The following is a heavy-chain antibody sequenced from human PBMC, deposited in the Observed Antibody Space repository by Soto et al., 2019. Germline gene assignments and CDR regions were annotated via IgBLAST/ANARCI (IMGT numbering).Heavy chain of an antibody. V-gene: IGHV4-34*01. Sequence: QVQLQQWGAGLLKPSETLSLTCAVYGGSFSGYYWSWIRQPPGKGLEWIGEINHSGSTNYNPSLKSRVTISVDTSKNQFSLKLSSVTAADTAVYYCARLIGGAAGTYYYYGMDVWGQGTTVTVSS. CDR1: GGSFSGYY. D-gene: IGHD6-13*01. J-gene: IGHJ6*02. CDR2: INHSGST. CDR3: ARLIGGAAGTYYYYGMDV.